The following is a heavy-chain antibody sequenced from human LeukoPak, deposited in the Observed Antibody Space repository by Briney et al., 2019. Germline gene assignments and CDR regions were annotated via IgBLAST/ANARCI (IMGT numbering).Heavy chain of an antibody. CDR2: IYHSGST. Sequence: SETLSLTCAVSGGSISSGGYSWSWLRQPPGLGLEWIGYIYHSGSTYYNPSLKSRVTISVDRSKNQFSLKLSSVTAADTAVYYCARAAAGAEYFQHWGQGTLVTVSS. V-gene: IGHV4-30-2*01. CDR1: GGSISSGGYS. J-gene: IGHJ1*01. CDR3: ARAAAGAEYFQH. D-gene: IGHD6-13*01.